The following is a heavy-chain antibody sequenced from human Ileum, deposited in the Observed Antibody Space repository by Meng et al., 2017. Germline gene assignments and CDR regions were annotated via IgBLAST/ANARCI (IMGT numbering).Heavy chain of an antibody. J-gene: IGHJ4*02. CDR1: GFTFDDYG. CDR3: ARVVGYYDSSGYYVY. Sequence: GGSLRLSCAASGFTFDDYGMSWVRQAPGKGLEWVSGINWNDGSTGYADSVKGRFTISRDNAKNSLYLQMNSLRAEDTALYYCARVVGYYDSSGYYVYWGQATLVTVSS. CDR2: INWNDGST. D-gene: IGHD3-22*01. V-gene: IGHV3-20*04.